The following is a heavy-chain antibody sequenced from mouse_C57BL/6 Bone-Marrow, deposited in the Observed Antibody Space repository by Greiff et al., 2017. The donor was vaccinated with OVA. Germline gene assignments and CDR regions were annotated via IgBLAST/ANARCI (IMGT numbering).Heavy chain of an antibody. J-gene: IGHJ2*01. D-gene: IGHD2-3*01. CDR3: ARGDGYYPYY. CDR2: IYPSDSET. V-gene: IGHV1-61*01. CDR1: GYTFTSYW. Sequence: VQLQQPGAELVRPGSSVKLSCKASGYTFTSYWMDWVKQRPGQGLEWIGNIYPSDSETHYNQKFKDKATLTVDKSSSTAYMQLSSLTSEDSAVYYCARGDGYYPYYWGQGTTLTVSS.